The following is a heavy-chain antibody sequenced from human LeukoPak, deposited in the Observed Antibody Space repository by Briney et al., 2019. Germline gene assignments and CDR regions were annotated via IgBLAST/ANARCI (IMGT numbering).Heavy chain of an antibody. Sequence: ASVKVSCKASGYTFTGYYMHWVRQAPGQGLEWMGWINPISGATNYAQKFQGRVTMTRDTSISTAYMELSRLRSDDTAVYYCARGLLSGPAAIYYYYMDVWGKGTTVTISS. D-gene: IGHD2-2*01. J-gene: IGHJ6*03. CDR1: GYTFTGYY. V-gene: IGHV1-2*02. CDR2: INPISGAT. CDR3: ARGLLSGPAAIYYYYMDV.